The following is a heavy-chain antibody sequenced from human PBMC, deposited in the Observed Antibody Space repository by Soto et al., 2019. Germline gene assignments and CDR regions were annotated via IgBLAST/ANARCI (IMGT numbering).Heavy chain of an antibody. Sequence: PGGSLTLSCSASVFPFSSYSVSWVRQAPGKGLEWASAISGSGGSTYYADSVKGRFTISRDNSKNTLYLQMNSLRAEDTAVYYCAKAAYYDRWGQGTLVNVSS. V-gene: IGHV3-23*01. CDR2: ISGSGGST. D-gene: IGHD3-22*01. J-gene: IGHJ4*02. CDR1: VFPFSSYS. CDR3: AKAAYYDR.